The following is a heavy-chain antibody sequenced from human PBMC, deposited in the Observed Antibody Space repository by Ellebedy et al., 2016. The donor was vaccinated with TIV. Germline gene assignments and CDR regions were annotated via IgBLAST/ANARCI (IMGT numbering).Heavy chain of an antibody. V-gene: IGHV3-23*01. Sequence: PGGSLRLSCVASGFTSSSYAMCWVRQAPGKGLEWVAGLNAKGVVLAYADSVKGRSTISRDNSKNTLYLQMNSLRPEDTAVYYCASSRYHYYVGNTIFAYWGQGTLVTVSS. J-gene: IGHJ4*02. CDR3: ASSRYHYYVGNTIFAY. CDR2: LNAKGVVL. D-gene: IGHD3-10*02. CDR1: GFTSSSYA.